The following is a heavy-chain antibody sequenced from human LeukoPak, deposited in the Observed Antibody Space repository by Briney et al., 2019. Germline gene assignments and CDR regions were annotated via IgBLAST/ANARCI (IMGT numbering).Heavy chain of an antibody. CDR1: GFTFTGHS. D-gene: IGHD1-26*01. CDR2: VAHDEKTI. Sequence: GGSLRLSCVASGFTFTGHSMHWVRQAPGKGLEWVAVVAHDEKTIFYADSLKGRFTVSRDNSKNTVYLHMNSLRDEDTAVYYCAREKQSGGTPFDYWGQGSLVIVSS. J-gene: IGHJ4*02. V-gene: IGHV3-30*04. CDR3: AREKQSGGTPFDY.